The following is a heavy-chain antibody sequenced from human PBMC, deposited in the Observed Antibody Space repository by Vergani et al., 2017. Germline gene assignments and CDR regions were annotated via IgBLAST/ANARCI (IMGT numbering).Heavy chain of an antibody. D-gene: IGHD3-10*01. J-gene: IGHJ1*01. CDR1: GGSFSGYY. CDR3: ARGLRRGQYFQH. CDR2: INHSGST. Sequence: QVQLQQWGAGLLKPSETLSLTCAVYGGSFSGYYWSWIRQPPGKGLERIGEINHSGSTNYNPSLKSRVTISVDTSKNQFSLKLSSVTAADTAVYYCARGLRRGQYFQHWGQGTLVTVSS. V-gene: IGHV4-34*01.